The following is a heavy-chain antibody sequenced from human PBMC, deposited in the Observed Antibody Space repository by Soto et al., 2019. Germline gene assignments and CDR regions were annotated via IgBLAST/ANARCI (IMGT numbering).Heavy chain of an antibody. D-gene: IGHD6-25*01. V-gene: IGHV4-4*09. Sequence: SETMPLTGTFSGSCIIGYYCTWMRQSPERGLEWIGYHHCSGCANYIPSLNSRLTMSVDRSKSQFSMKLDSVNAGVTAVNYRARGVGGCCLNWCGCRGQRT. CDR3: ARGVGGCCLNWCGC. CDR1: GSCIIGYY. CDR2: HHCSGCA. J-gene: IGHJ1*01.